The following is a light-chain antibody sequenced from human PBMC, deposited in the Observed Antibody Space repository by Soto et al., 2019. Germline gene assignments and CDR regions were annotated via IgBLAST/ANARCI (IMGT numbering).Light chain of an antibody. CDR1: RSISNY. CDR2: AAS. Sequence: DIQMTQSPSSLSASVGDRVTITCRASRSISNYLNWYQQKPGKAPHLLIYAASSLQSGVPSRFIGGRSGTDFTLNISSLQPEDFATYYCQQSYTTPRTFGGGTKVEIK. J-gene: IGKJ4*01. V-gene: IGKV1-39*01. CDR3: QQSYTTPRT.